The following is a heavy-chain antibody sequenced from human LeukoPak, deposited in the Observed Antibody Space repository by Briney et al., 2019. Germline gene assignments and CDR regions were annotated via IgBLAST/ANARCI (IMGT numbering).Heavy chain of an antibody. J-gene: IGHJ4*02. V-gene: IGHV3-7*01. D-gene: IGHD1-26*01. Sequence: GGSLRLSCAASGFTFSSYWMSWVRQAPGKGLEWVATIKQDGSEMYYVNSVKGRFTISRDNAQNSLYLLMNSLRDEDAAVYFCASMWEGGYWGQGTLVTVSS. CDR2: IKQDGSEM. CDR3: ASMWEGGY. CDR1: GFTFSSYW.